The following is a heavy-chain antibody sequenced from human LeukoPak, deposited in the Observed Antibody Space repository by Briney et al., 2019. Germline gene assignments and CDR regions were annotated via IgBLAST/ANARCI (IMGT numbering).Heavy chain of an antibody. Sequence: ASVKVSCKASGYTFTSYGISWVRQAPGQGHEWLGWISAYNGNTNYAQKLQGRVTMTTDTSTSTAYMELRSLRSDDTAVYYCARDYVGATTGDFDYWGQGTLVTVSS. V-gene: IGHV1-18*01. D-gene: IGHD1-26*01. CDR1: GYTFTSYG. CDR2: ISAYNGNT. CDR3: ARDYVGATTGDFDY. J-gene: IGHJ4*02.